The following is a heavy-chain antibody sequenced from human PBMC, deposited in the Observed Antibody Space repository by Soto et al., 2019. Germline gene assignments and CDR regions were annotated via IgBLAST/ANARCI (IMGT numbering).Heavy chain of an antibody. V-gene: IGHV3-53*01. CDR2: IYSGDST. D-gene: IGHD4-4*01. CDR3: ARSRDGYSFYFYYGMDG. Sequence: LRLSCAASGINVSGKYMSWVRQAPGKGLEWVSIIYSGDSTYYADSVKGRFTISRDNSKNTLYLQMNSLRAEDTAVYYCARSRDGYSFYFYYGMDGWGQGTTVTVSS. J-gene: IGHJ6*02. CDR1: GINVSGKY.